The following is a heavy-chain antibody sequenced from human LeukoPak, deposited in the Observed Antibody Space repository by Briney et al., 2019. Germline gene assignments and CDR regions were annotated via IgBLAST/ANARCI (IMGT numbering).Heavy chain of an antibody. CDR2: IYYSGST. V-gene: IGHV4-59*13. CDR1: GASISDYY. J-gene: IGHJ4*02. D-gene: IGHD6-13*01. Sequence: PSETLSLTCTVSGASISDYYWSWIRQPPGKGLEWIGYIYYSGSTNYNPSLKSRVTISIDTSKNQFSLKVSSVTAADTAVYYCARVKAAAGIDYFDYWGQGTLVTVSS. CDR3: ARVKAAAGIDYFDY.